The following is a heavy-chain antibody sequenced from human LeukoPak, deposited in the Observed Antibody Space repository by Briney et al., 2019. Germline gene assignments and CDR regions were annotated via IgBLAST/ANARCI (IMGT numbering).Heavy chain of an antibody. CDR2: IGTSSSTI. V-gene: IGHV3-48*04. CDR1: GFSFLSHS. CDR3: ARDRGTFGVVDS. D-gene: IGHD3-3*01. J-gene: IGHJ4*02. Sequence: GGSLRLPCAASGFSFLSHSFHWVRQSPGKGLEWVAYIGTSSSTIYQAKSVKGRFSISRDNAKNSLFLQMDSLRVEDTAVYYCARDRGTFGVVDSWGQGTLVAVSS.